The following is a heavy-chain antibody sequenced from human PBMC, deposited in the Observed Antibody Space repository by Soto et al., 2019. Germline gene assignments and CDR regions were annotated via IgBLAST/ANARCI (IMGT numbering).Heavy chain of an antibody. Sequence: PGGSLRLSCATSGLTFSNYAMSWVRQAPGGGLEWVSSMSGSSSTTYYADSARGRFTISRDRSKNTLYLQMSSLRAEDTALYYCAKNQERELPRVIDFWGQGTLVTVSS. J-gene: IGHJ4*02. CDR2: MSGSSSTT. CDR3: AKNQERELPRVIDF. D-gene: IGHD1-7*01. V-gene: IGHV3-23*01. CDR1: GLTFSNYA.